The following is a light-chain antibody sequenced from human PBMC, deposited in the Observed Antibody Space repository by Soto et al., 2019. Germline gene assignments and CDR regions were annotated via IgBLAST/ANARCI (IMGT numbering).Light chain of an antibody. CDR3: QQYNKYWT. Sequence: DIQMTQSPSTLSASVGDRVTITCRASQSISKWLAWYQQKPGRAPRLLIYGASTLQSGVPSRFSGSGSGTEFTLTISSLQPDDFATYHCQQYNKYWTFGQGTKVEIK. CDR2: GAS. CDR1: QSISKW. J-gene: IGKJ1*01. V-gene: IGKV1-5*01.